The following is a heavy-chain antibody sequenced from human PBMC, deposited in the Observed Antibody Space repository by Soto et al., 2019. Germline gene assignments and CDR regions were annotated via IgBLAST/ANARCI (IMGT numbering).Heavy chain of an antibody. CDR2: ISYDGSNK. V-gene: IGHV3-30-3*01. CDR3: ARRYSYGSLDY. J-gene: IGHJ4*02. CDR1: GFTFSSYA. Sequence: GGSLRLSCAASGFTFSSYAMHWVRQAPGKGLEWVAVISYDGSNKYYADSVKGRFTISRDNSKNTLYLQMNSLRAEDTAVYYCARRYSYGSLDYWGQGTLVNVSS. D-gene: IGHD5-18*01.